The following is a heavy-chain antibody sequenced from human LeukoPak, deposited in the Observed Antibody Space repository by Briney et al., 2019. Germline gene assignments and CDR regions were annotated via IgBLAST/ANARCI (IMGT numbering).Heavy chain of an antibody. Sequence: GSLNLSCAASGFPFSSYWMSGVRQAPGKGLECVANINGESEKRYVDSVKGRFTISRDNAKNSLYLQMNSLRVEDTAIYYCARDYLDSSGAHYDYWGQGTLVTVSS. V-gene: IGHV3-7*01. CDR2: INGESEK. CDR3: ARDYLDSSGAHYDY. J-gene: IGHJ4*02. D-gene: IGHD3-22*01. CDR1: GFPFSSYW.